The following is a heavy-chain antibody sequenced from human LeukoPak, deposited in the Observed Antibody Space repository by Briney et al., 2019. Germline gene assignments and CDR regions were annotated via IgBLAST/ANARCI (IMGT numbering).Heavy chain of an antibody. CDR2: ISGSGGTT. Sequence: GGPLRLSCAASGFTFSSYAMNWVRQAPGRGLEWISTISGSGGTTHYADSVKGRFTISRDNAKNSLFLQMNSLRAEDTAVYYCVRCTFVLHKRCSAFDVWGQGTMVTVSA. CDR1: GFTFSSYA. D-gene: IGHD2-8*01. V-gene: IGHV3-23*01. J-gene: IGHJ3*01. CDR3: VRCTFVLHKRCSAFDV.